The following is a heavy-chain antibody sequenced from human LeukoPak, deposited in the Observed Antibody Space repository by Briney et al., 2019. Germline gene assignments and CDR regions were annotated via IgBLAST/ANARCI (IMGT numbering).Heavy chain of an antibody. Sequence: TGGSLRLSCAASGSTFSDYYMSWIRQAPGKGLEWVSYISSSGSTIYYADSVKGRFTISRDNAKNSLYLQMNSLRAEDTAVYYCARDAHYDILTGYSNYWGQGTLVTVSS. CDR2: ISSSGSTI. CDR1: GSTFSDYY. V-gene: IGHV3-11*01. CDR3: ARDAHYDILTGYSNY. J-gene: IGHJ4*02. D-gene: IGHD3-9*01.